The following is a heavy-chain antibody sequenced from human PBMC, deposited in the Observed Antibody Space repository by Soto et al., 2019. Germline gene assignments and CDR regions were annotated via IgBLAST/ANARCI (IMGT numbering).Heavy chain of an antibody. CDR2: ISGTSEYI. V-gene: IGHV3-21*01. CDR1: GFPFSSYS. Sequence: PGGSLRLSCAASGFPFSSYSMTWVRQRPGKGLEWVSSISGTSEYIYYADSLKGRFTISRDNARNSVYLQIHSLRTDDTAVYYCARSFDSVGDSWGQGTLVTVS. CDR3: ARSFDSVGDS. J-gene: IGHJ4*02. D-gene: IGHD3-9*01.